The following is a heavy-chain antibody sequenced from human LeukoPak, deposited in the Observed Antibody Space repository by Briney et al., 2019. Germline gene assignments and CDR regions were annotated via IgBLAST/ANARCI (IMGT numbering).Heavy chain of an antibody. CDR1: GFTFSSYA. CDR2: ISYDGSNK. V-gene: IGHV3-30*03. J-gene: IGHJ4*02. Sequence: GGSLRLSCAASGFTFSSYAMHWVRQAPGKGLEWVAVISYDGSNKYYADSVKGRFTISRDNAKNMLYLQMNSLRDEDSAVYYCATWDYWGQGTVVTVSS. CDR3: ATWDY.